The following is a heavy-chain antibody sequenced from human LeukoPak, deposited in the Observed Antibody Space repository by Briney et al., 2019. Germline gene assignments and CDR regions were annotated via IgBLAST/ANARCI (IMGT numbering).Heavy chain of an antibody. CDR3: VRAIAAAASY. Sequence: GGSLRLSCAASGFTFDDYAMHWVRQAPGEGLEWVSGISWNSGSIGYADSVKGRFTITRDNAKNSLSLQMNSLRVEDTAVYYCVRAIAAAASYWGQGTLVTVSS. CDR1: GFTFDDYA. CDR2: ISWNSGSI. J-gene: IGHJ4*02. V-gene: IGHV3-9*01. D-gene: IGHD6-13*01.